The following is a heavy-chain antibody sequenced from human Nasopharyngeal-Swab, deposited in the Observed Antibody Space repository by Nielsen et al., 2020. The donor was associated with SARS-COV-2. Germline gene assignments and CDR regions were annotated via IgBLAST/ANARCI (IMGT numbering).Heavy chain of an antibody. CDR1: GFTFSSYS. CDR2: ISSSSSYI. J-gene: IGHJ4*02. Sequence: GGSLRLSCAASGFTFSSYSMNWVRKAPGKGLEWVSSISSSSSYIYYADSVKGRFTISRDNAKNSLYLQMNSLRAEDTAVYYCARDRITIFGVEKPFDYWGQGTLVTVSS. V-gene: IGHV3-21*01. CDR3: ARDRITIFGVEKPFDY. D-gene: IGHD3-3*01.